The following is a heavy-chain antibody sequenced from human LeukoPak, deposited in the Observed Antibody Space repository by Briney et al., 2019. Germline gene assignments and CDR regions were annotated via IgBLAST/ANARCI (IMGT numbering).Heavy chain of an antibody. Sequence: SVKVSCKASGGTFSSYAISWVRQAPGQGLEWMGGIIPIFGTANYAQRFQGRVTITADESTSTAYMELSSLRSEDTAVYYCARAGVGVYCSSTSCYTGVDYWGQGTLVTVSS. J-gene: IGHJ4*02. CDR1: GGTFSSYA. CDR2: IIPIFGTA. V-gene: IGHV1-69*01. CDR3: ARAGVGVYCSSTSCYTGVDY. D-gene: IGHD2-2*02.